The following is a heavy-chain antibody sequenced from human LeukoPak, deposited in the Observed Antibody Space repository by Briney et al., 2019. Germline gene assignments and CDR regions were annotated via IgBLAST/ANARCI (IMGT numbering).Heavy chain of an antibody. CDR2: IYSGGST. V-gene: IGHV3-53*01. CDR3: ARDLYCSSTSCPADY. Sequence: HPGGSLRLSCAASGFTVSSNYMSWVRQAPGKGLEWVSVIYSGGSTYYADSVKGRFTISRDNSKNTLYLQMNSLRAEDTAVYYCARDLYCSSTSCPADYWGQGTLVTVSS. J-gene: IGHJ4*02. D-gene: IGHD2-2*01. CDR1: GFTVSSNY.